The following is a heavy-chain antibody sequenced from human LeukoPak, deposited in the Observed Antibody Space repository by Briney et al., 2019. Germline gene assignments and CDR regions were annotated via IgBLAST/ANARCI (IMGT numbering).Heavy chain of an antibody. D-gene: IGHD2-8*01. V-gene: IGHV1-69*05. J-gene: IGHJ6*03. CDR3: ARLLGWGYAIVDYYYYMDV. CDR2: IIPIFGTA. Sequence: GSSVKVSCKASGGTFSSYAISWVRQAPGQGLEWMGGIIPIFGTANYAQKLQGRVTMTTDTSTSTAYMELRSLRSDDTAVYYCARLLGWGYAIVDYYYYMDVWGKGTTVTVSS. CDR1: GGTFSSYA.